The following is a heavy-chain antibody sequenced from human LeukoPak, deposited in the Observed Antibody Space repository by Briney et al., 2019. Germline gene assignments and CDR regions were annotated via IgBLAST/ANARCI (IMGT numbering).Heavy chain of an antibody. Sequence: ASVKVSCKASGYTFTGYYMHWVRQAPGQGLEWMGWINPNSGGTNYAQKFQGRVTMTRDTSISTAYMELSRLRSDDTAVYYCARALSDARAISRYCSSTSCYIGIPWGQGTLVTVSS. V-gene: IGHV1-2*02. D-gene: IGHD2-2*02. CDR1: GYTFTGYY. CDR2: INPNSGGT. J-gene: IGHJ5*02. CDR3: ARALSDARAISRYCSSTSCYIGIP.